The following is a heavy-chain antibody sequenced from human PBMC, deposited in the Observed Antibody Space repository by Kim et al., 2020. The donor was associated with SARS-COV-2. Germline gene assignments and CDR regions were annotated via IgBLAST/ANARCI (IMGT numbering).Heavy chain of an antibody. CDR1: GFTFSTYG. CDR2: IWPDGSNK. V-gene: IGHV3-33*06. D-gene: IGHD6-6*01. Sequence: GGSLRLSCAASGFTFSTYGMHWVRQTPGKGLEWVAVIWPDGSNKYYGDSVKCRFTISRDHSKNTLYLQMNRLRAEDTAVYYCAQDLGLTSSSVVDYWGQG. J-gene: IGHJ4*02. CDR3: AQDLGLTSSSVVDY.